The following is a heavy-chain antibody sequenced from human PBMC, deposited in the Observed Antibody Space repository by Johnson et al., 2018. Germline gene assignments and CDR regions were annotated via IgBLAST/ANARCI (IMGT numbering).Heavy chain of an antibody. J-gene: IGHJ6*03. V-gene: IGHV3-48*01. CDR2: LSSSSSTI. D-gene: IGHD6-13*01. CDR1: KFTFSSYS. Sequence: VQLVQSGGGLVQPGGSXRLSCAASKFTFSSYSMNWVRQAPGKGLEWVSYLSSSSSTIYYADSVTGRFTISRDNAKNSLYLQMHSLRAEATAVYYRARKQQRVRYYYYYYMDVWGKGTTVTVSS. CDR3: ARKQQRVRYYYYYYMDV.